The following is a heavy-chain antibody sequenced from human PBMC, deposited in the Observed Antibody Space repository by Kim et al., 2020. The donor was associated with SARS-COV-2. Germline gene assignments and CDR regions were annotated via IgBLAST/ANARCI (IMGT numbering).Heavy chain of an antibody. J-gene: IGHJ6*02. CDR1: GFTFSSYP. V-gene: IGHV3-64D*06. CDR2: IGGSGDRR. Sequence: GGSLRLSCSASGFTFSSYPMYWVRQGPGKGLEYVSGIGGSGDRRYYADNVKGRFTISRDNSRSTLYLQMSSLRVEDTAVYYCGKDPKSWVKPAYGMDVWCQGTTVTVSS. CDR3: GKDPKSWVKPAYGMDV. D-gene: IGHD6-13*01.